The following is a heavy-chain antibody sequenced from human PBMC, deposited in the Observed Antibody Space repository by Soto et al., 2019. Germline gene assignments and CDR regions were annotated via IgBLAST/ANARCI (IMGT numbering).Heavy chain of an antibody. Sequence: QVQLVESGGGVVQPGRSLRLSCAASGFIFSDYALHWVRQAPGKGLEWVALISYAGNNKYYADSVKGRFTISRDTSKDTLYRQMNSLRAEDTAVYYCARAGAGSLYYFDSWGQGTLVTVSS. V-gene: IGHV3-30*01. J-gene: IGHJ4*02. CDR2: ISYAGNNK. CDR3: ARAGAGSLYYFDS. CDR1: GFIFSDYA.